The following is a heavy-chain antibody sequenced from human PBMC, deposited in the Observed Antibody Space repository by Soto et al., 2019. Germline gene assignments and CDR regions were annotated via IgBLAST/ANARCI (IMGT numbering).Heavy chain of an antibody. J-gene: IGHJ6*02. Sequence: QVQVQESGPGLVKPPETLSLTCTVSGGSISSYYWSWIRQPPGKGLEWIGCVHYSGSTNYNPSLKSRVTISVDTSKNQFSLKLNSVTTADTAVYYCASRLGRNYYGMDVWGQGTTVTVSS. D-gene: IGHD1-1*01. CDR2: VHYSGST. V-gene: IGHV4-59*01. CDR3: ASRLGRNYYGMDV. CDR1: GGSISSYY.